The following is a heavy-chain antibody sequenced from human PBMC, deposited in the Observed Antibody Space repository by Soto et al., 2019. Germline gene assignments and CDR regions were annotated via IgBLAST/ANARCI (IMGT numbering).Heavy chain of an antibody. J-gene: IGHJ6*02. D-gene: IGHD6-6*01. Sequence: EVQLVESGGGLVQPGGSLRLSCAASGFTFSSYDMHWVRQGTGKGLEWVSTIGTAGDTYYPGSVKGRFTISSENAKNSLHLQMNSLRPGDKAVYYCTRAAPYSISAGYYYYGMDVWGQGTTVTVSS. CDR3: TRAAPYSISAGYYYYGMDV. V-gene: IGHV3-13*01. CDR1: GFTFSSYD. CDR2: IGTAGDT.